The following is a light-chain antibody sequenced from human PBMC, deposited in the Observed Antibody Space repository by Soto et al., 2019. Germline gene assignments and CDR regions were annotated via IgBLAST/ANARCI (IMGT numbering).Light chain of an antibody. Sequence: EIVLTQSPGTLSLSPGERATLSCRASQSISSSYLTWYQHKSGQAPRLLIYGASSRATGIPDRFSGSGSGTDFTLTISRLEPEDFAVYYCQQYGSSSYTFGQGTQLEIK. J-gene: IGKJ2*01. CDR2: GAS. CDR1: QSISSSY. V-gene: IGKV3-20*01. CDR3: QQYGSSSYT.